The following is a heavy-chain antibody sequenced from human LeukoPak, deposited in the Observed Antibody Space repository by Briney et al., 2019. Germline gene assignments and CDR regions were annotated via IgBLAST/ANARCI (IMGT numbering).Heavy chain of an antibody. D-gene: IGHD2-21*02. CDR1: GFSFSAIQ. Sequence: PGGSLRLSCVASGFSFSAIQMTWVRQAPGKGLEWVAYIGISRDIFYADSVKGRFTISRDDAKNSLYLQMNSLRAEDTAVYYCARWGHDSDSFPTKFDYWGQGTLVTVSS. CDR2: IGISRDI. J-gene: IGHJ4*02. V-gene: IGHV3-69-1*02. CDR3: ARWGHDSDSFPTKFDY.